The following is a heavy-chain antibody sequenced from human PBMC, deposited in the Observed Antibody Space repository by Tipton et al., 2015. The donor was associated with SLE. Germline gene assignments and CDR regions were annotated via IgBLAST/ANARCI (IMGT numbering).Heavy chain of an antibody. V-gene: IGHV3-23*01. J-gene: IGHJ4*02. CDR1: GFTFSSYG. CDR2: ISGSGGST. D-gene: IGHD3-10*01. CDR3: AKDPEATMVQGVIIDY. Sequence: SLRLSCAASGFTFSSYGMHWVRQAPGKGLEWVSAISGSGGSTYYADSVKGRFTISRDNSKNTLYLQMNSLRAEDTAVYYCAKDPEATMVQGVIIDYWGQGTLVTVSS.